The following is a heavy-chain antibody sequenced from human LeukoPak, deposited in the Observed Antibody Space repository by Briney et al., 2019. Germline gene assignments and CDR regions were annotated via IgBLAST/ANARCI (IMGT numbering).Heavy chain of an antibody. J-gene: IGHJ5*02. Sequence: GASVKVSCKASGYTFTSYDIDWVRQATGQGLEWMGWMNPNSGNTGYAQKFQGRVTMTRNTSISTAYMELSSLRSEDTAVYYCARGRGRLYFPDPWGQGTLVTVSS. CDR1: GYTFTSYD. CDR3: ARGRGRLYFPDP. CDR2: MNPNSGNT. D-gene: IGHD3-9*01. V-gene: IGHV1-8*01.